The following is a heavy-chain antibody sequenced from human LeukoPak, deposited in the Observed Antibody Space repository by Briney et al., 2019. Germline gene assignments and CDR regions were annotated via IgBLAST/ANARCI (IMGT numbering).Heavy chain of an antibody. CDR3: ARVDCSGGSCYSPFDY. D-gene: IGHD2-15*01. J-gene: IGHJ4*02. CDR1: GFTFSSYS. Sequence: GGSLRLSCAASGFTFSSYSMNWVRQAPGRGLEWVSSISSSSSYIYYADSVKGRFTISRDNAKNSLYLQMNSLRAEDTAVYYCARVDCSGGSCYSPFDYWGQGTLVTVSS. CDR2: ISSSSSYI. V-gene: IGHV3-21*01.